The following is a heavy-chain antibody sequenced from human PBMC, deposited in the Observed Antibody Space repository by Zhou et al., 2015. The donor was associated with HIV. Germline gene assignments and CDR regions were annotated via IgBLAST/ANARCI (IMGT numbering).Heavy chain of an antibody. J-gene: IGHJ3*02. V-gene: IGHV1-18*04. CDR1: GYPFSSYG. Sequence: QVQLVQSGGEVKKPGASMKVSCKASGYPFSSYGLTWVRQVPGQGLEWMGWIYNGNTNYAQKFQGRVTMTTDTSTSTGYMELSSLRSADTAVYYCARVPLGGGFDIWGHGTKVSVSS. CDR3: ARVPLGGGFDI. D-gene: IGHD2-15*01. CDR2: IYNGNT.